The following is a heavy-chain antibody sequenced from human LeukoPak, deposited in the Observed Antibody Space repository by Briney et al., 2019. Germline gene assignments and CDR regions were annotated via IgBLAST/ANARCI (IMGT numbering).Heavy chain of an antibody. D-gene: IGHD6-13*01. CDR2: IYYSGST. V-gene: IGHV4-30-4*08. CDR3: ARDGFQVAAGIDAFDI. J-gene: IGHJ3*02. Sequence: SSQTLSLTCTVSGGSISSGDYYWSWIRQPPGKGLEWIGYIYYSGSTYYNPSLKSRVTISVDTSKNQFSLKLSSVTAADTAVYYCARDGFQVAAGIDAFDIWGQGTMVIVSS. CDR1: GGSISSGDYY.